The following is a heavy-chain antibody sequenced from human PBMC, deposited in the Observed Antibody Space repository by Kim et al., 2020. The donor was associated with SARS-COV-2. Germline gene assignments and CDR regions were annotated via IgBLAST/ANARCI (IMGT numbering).Heavy chain of an antibody. CDR2: IYYSGST. CDR3: ARGRPRSTVTDFDY. J-gene: IGHJ4*02. CDR1: GGSISSYY. V-gene: IGHV4-59*01. D-gene: IGHD4-17*01. Sequence: SETLSLTCTVSGGSISSYYWSWIRQPPGKGLEWIGYIYYSGSTNYNPSLKSRVTISVDTSKNQFSLKLSSVTAADTAVYYCARGRPRSTVTDFDYWGQGT.